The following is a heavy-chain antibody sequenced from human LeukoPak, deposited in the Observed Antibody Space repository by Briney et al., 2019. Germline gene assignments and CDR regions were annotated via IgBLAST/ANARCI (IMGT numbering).Heavy chain of an antibody. CDR1: GFTFSSYA. Sequence: GGSLRLSCAASGFTFSSYAMHWVRQAPGKGLEWVAVISYDGSNKYYADSVKGRFTISRDNSKNTLYLQMNSLRAEDTAVYYCARDSYGYDYWGQGTLVTVSS. D-gene: IGHD5-18*01. J-gene: IGHJ4*02. CDR3: ARDSYGYDY. V-gene: IGHV3-30*04. CDR2: ISYDGSNK.